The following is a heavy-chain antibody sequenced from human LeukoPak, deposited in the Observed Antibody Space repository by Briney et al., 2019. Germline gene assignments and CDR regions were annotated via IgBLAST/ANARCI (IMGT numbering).Heavy chain of an antibody. D-gene: IGHD3-10*01. J-gene: IGHJ4*02. CDR1: GFTFSNYA. CDR3: AIYDSGTYSYYYFDY. V-gene: IGHV3-23*01. CDR2: ISGSGGST. Sequence: GGSLRLSCAASGFTFSNYALSWVRQAPGKGPEWVSAISGSGGSTYYAESVKGRFTISRDNSKNTLYLQMNSLSAEDRAVYYCAIYDSGTYSYYYFDYWGQGTLVTVSS.